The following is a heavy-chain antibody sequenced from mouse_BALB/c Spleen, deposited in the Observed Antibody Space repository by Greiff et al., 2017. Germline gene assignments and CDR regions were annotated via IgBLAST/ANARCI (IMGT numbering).Heavy chain of an antibody. CDR1: GYAFSSSW. Sequence: VQLQQSGPELVKPGASVKISCKASGYAFSSSWMNWVKQRPGQGLEWIGRIYPGDGDTNYNGKFKGKATLTADKSSSTAYMQLSSLTSVDSAVYFCARSHTTATGGWYFDVWGAGTTVTVSS. V-gene: IGHV1-82*01. D-gene: IGHD1-2*01. J-gene: IGHJ1*01. CDR3: ARSHTTATGGWYFDV. CDR2: IYPGDGDT.